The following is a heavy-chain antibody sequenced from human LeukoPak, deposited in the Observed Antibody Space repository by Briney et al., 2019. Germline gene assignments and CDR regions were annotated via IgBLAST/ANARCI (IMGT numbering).Heavy chain of an antibody. CDR1: GYIFTSDW. CDR2: IHPGDSDT. Sequence: GESLKISCKVSGYIFTSDWIGWVRQVPGKGLEWMGIIHPGDSDTRYSPSFQGQVTISADKSISTAYLQWSSLKASDTAMYYCAREGYYYYYGMDVWGQGTTVTVSS. CDR3: AREGYYYYYGMDV. V-gene: IGHV5-51*01. J-gene: IGHJ6*02.